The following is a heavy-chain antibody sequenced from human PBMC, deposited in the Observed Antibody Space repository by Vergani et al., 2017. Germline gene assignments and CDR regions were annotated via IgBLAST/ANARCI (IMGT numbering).Heavy chain of an antibody. D-gene: IGHD3-22*01. CDR2: ISGSGGST. CDR1: GFTFSSYA. J-gene: IGHJ4*02. CDR3: ARYHEPKTYYYDSSGYYHFDY. Sequence: EVQLLESGGGLVQPGGSLRLSCAASGFTFSSYAMSWVRQAPGKGLEWVSAISGSGGSTYYADSVTGRFTISRDNSKNTLYLQMNSLRAEDTDVYYCARYHEPKTYYYDSSGYYHFDYWGQGTLVTVSS. V-gene: IGHV3-23*01.